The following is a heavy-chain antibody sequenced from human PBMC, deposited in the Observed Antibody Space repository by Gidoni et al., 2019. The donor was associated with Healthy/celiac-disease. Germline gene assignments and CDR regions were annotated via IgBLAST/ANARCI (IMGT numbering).Heavy chain of an antibody. D-gene: IGHD1-7*01. CDR1: GFTFSSYG. Sequence: QVQLVAPGGGVFQPGWSLNLSCAASGFTFSSYGMHWVRQAPGKGLEWVAVISYDGSNKYYADSVKGRFTISRDNSKNTLYLQMNSLRAEDTAVYYCAKNGNSGYWGQGTLVTVSS. V-gene: IGHV3-30*18. CDR3: AKNGNSGY. J-gene: IGHJ4*02. CDR2: ISYDGSNK.